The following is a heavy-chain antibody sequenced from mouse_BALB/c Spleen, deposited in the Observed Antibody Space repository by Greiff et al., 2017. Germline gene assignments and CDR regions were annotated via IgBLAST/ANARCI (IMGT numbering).Heavy chain of an antibody. CDR3: ARLHYYGSSPYFDY. J-gene: IGHJ2*01. CDR1: GYTFTSYW. CDR2: IDPSDSYT. D-gene: IGHD1-1*01. V-gene: IGHV1S126*01. Sequence: VQLQQPGAELVKPGASVKISCKASGYTFTSYWMNWVKQRPGQGLEWIGEIDPSDSYTNNNQKFKDKATLTVDKSSSTAYMQLSSLTSEDSAVYYCARLHYYGSSPYFDYWGQGTTLTVSS.